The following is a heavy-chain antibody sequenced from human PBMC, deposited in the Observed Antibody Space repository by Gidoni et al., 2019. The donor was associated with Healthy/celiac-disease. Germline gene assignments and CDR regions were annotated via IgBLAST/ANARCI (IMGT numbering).Heavy chain of an antibody. J-gene: IGHJ6*03. Sequence: QVQLVESGGGLVKPGGSLRLSCAASGFTFSDYYMSWIRQAPGKGLEWVSYISSSSSYTNYADSVKGRFTISRDNAKNSLYLQMNSLRAEDTAVYYCARLPAGYCSSTSCYAPYYYYYMDVWGKGTTVTVSS. V-gene: IGHV3-11*05. D-gene: IGHD2-2*01. CDR1: GFTFSDYY. CDR3: ARLPAGYCSSTSCYAPYYYYYMDV. CDR2: ISSSSSYT.